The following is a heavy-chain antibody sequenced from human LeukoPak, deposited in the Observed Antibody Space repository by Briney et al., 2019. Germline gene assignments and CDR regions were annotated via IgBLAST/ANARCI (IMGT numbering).Heavy chain of an antibody. CDR2: IRSKANSYAT. CDR1: GFTFSGSA. V-gene: IGHV3-73*01. CDR3: TRQRGE. Sequence: GGSLKLSCEASGFTFSGSAMHWVRQASGKGLEWVSRIRSKANSYATAYAASVKGRFTISRDDSKNTAYLQMNSLKTEDTAVYYCTRQRGEGGQGTLVTVSS. J-gene: IGHJ4*02.